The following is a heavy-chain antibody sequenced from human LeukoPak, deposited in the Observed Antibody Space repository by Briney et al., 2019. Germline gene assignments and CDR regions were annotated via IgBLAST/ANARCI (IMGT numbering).Heavy chain of an antibody. Sequence: GGSLRLSCAASGFTFTNYGMHWVRQAPGKGLEWVALITYDGYYKYYSDSVKGRFTISSDTSKNTLYLQMNSLKTEDTAVYYCTTEEKGYWGQGTLVTVSS. J-gene: IGHJ4*02. V-gene: IGHV3-30*03. CDR1: GFTFTNYG. CDR3: TTEEKGY. CDR2: ITYDGYYK.